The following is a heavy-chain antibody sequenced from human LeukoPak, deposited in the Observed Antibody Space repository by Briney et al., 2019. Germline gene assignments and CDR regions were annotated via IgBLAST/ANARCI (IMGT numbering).Heavy chain of an antibody. CDR2: MRHDGSIK. D-gene: IGHD3-22*01. CDR3: AKDPLDSRRRLSGEESSGFYYRYFDY. Sequence: GGSLRLSCTASGFFFKAYGMHWVRQAPGKGPEWVAFMRHDGSIKYYVDSVKGRFTISRDNSKNTLYLQMNSLRAEDTAIYFGAKDPLDSRRRLSGEESSGFYYRYFDYWGQGTLVTVSS. V-gene: IGHV3-30*02. J-gene: IGHJ4*02. CDR1: GFFFKAYG.